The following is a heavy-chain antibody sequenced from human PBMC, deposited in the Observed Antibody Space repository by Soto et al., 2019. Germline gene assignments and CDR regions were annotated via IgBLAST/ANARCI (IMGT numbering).Heavy chain of an antibody. V-gene: IGHV3-15*07. CDR2: IKSKTDGGTA. J-gene: IGHJ6*02. D-gene: IGHD2-2*01. Sequence: EVQRVESGGGLVKPGVSLRLSCAASGFTFTNAWMNWVRQAPGKGLEWVGRIKSKTDGGTADYAAPVKGRFTISRDDSRTTVYLHMNRLKAEDAAVYYWTPGGVSAAAKRYYYYAMDVWGQGTTVTVSS. CDR1: GFTFTNAW. CDR3: TPGGVSAAAKRYYYYAMDV.